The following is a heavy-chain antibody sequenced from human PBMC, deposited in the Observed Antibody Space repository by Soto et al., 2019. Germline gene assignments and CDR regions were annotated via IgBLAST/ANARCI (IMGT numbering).Heavy chain of an antibody. J-gene: IGHJ6*02. CDR3: ARDGQSLAPYALDV. CDR1: GFTFSGHA. D-gene: IGHD6-19*01. Sequence: ESGGGVVQPGRSLRLSCTASGFTFSGHAMHWVRQPPGKGLEWVAQIWYDGSNKYYADFVKGRFTISRDTSKNTLYVQMDSLRVEDTAVYYCARDGQSLAPYALDVWGQGTSVTVSS. CDR2: IWYDGSNK. V-gene: IGHV3-33*01.